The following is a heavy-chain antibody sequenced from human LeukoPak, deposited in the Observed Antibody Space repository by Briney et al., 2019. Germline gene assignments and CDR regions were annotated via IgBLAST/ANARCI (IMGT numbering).Heavy chain of an antibody. CDR2: ISYDGSNK. D-gene: IGHD5-12*01. CDR3: ARAGGDSGYDSPNDAFDI. Sequence: GGSLRLSCAASGFTFSSHAMHWVRQAPGKGLEWVAVISYDGSNKYYADSVKGRFTISRDNSKNTLYLQMNSLRAEDTAVYYCARAGGDSGYDSPNDAFDIWGQGTMVTVSS. CDR1: GFTFSSHA. V-gene: IGHV3-30-3*01. J-gene: IGHJ3*02.